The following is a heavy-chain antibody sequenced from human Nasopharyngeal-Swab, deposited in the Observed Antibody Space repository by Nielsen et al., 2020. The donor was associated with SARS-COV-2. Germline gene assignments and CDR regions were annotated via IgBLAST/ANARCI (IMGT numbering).Heavy chain of an antibody. CDR1: GFSFSNSP. CDR3: AKGAPGPLDH. D-gene: IGHD3-16*01. Sequence: GGSLRLSCAASGFSFSNSPMYWVRQAPGKGLEWVAVISFDGSNEYYADSVKGQFTISRDNSQNTLFLQMSSLKTDDTAVYYCAKGAPGPLDHWGQGALVTVSS. V-gene: IGHV3-30-3*01. J-gene: IGHJ4*02. CDR2: ISFDGSNE.